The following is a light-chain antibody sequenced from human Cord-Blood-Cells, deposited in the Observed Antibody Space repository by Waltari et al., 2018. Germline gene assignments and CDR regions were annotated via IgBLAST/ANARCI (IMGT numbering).Light chain of an antibody. CDR3: CSYAGSSTFVV. Sequence: QSALTQPASVSGSPGQSLTISCTGTSSDGGRYNLVSWYQQHPGKAPKLMIYEGSKRPSGVSNRFSGSKSGNTASLTISGLQAEDEADYYCCSYAGSSTFVVFGGGTKLTVL. CDR2: EGS. V-gene: IGLV2-23*03. J-gene: IGLJ2*01. CDR1: SSDGGRYNL.